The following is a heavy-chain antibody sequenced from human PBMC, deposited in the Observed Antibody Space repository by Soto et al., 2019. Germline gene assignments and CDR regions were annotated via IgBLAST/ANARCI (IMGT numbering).Heavy chain of an antibody. CDR2: IYYSGST. D-gene: IGHD6-13*01. Sequence: SETLSLTCTVSGGSISSYYWSWIRQPPGKGLEWIGYIYYSGSTNYNPSLKSRVTISVDTSKNQFSLKLSSVTAADTAVYYCARLLGIAAAGTGVDYWGQGTLVTVSS. CDR1: GGSISSYY. J-gene: IGHJ4*02. V-gene: IGHV4-59*08. CDR3: ARLLGIAAAGTGVDY.